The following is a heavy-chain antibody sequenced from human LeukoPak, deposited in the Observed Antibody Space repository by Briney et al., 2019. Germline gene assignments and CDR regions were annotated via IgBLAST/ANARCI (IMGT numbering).Heavy chain of an antibody. CDR2: ISGSGGST. CDR1: GFTVSSNY. CDR3: AKATVTTSPYYFDY. J-gene: IGHJ4*02. D-gene: IGHD4-17*01. V-gene: IGHV3-23*01. Sequence: GGSLRLSCAASGFTVSSNYMSWVRQAPGKGLEWVSAISGSGGSTYYADSVKGRFTISRDNSKNTLYLQMNSLRAEDTAVYYCAKATVTTSPYYFDYWGQGTLVTVSS.